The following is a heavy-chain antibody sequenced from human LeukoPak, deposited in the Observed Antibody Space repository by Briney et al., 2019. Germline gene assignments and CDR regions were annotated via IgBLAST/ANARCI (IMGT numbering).Heavy chain of an antibody. CDR2: IYSGGST. Sequence: GGSLRLSCAASGFTVSSNHMSWVRQAPGKGLEWVSVIYSGGSTYYADSVKGRFTISRDNSKNTLYLQMNSLRAEDTAVYYCARDHPFSSGAFDYWGQGTLVTVSS. CDR1: GFTVSSNH. V-gene: IGHV3-66*01. CDR3: ARDHPFSSGAFDY. D-gene: IGHD6-19*01. J-gene: IGHJ4*02.